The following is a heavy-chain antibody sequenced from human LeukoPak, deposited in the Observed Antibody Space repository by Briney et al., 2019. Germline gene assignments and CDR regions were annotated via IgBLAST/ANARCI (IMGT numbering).Heavy chain of an antibody. J-gene: IGHJ2*01. CDR1: GGSISSNNW. CDR2: IDHSGST. D-gene: IGHD3-22*01. CDR3: ATLPYANSGSRNWYFDL. V-gene: IGHV4-4*02. Sequence: NASETLSLTCAVSGGSISSNNWWSWVRQPPGRGLEWIGEIDHSGSTNYNRSLKSRVTISLDKSKNQFSLKLSSVTAADTAVYYCATLPYANSGSRNWYFDLWGRGTLVTVSS.